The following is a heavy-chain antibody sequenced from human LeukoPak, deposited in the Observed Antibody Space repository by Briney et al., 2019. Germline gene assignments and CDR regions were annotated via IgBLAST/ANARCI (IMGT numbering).Heavy chain of an antibody. J-gene: IGHJ4*02. CDR1: GFTFSSYG. Sequence: GGSLRLSCEASGFTFSSYGMHWVRQTPGKGLEWVSFIQFDASYDIYSDSVRGRFTISRDNSKNILYLQMNSLRTEDSAVYFCAKDFRVGARSFDYWGQGTLVTVSS. V-gene: IGHV3-30*02. D-gene: IGHD1-26*01. CDR3: AKDFRVGARSFDY. CDR2: IQFDASYD.